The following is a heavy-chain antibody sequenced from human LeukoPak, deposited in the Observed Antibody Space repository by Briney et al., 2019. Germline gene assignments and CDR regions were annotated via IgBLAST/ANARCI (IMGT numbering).Heavy chain of an antibody. CDR3: AKDLEYISYYFDY. J-gene: IGHJ4*02. V-gene: IGHV3-30*02. CDR1: GFTFSSYG. D-gene: IGHD6-6*01. CDR2: IRYDGSNK. Sequence: PGGSLRLSCAASGFTFSSYGMHWVRQAQGKGLEWVAFIRYDGSNKYYADSVKGRFTISRDNSKNTLYLQMNSLRAEDTAVYYCAKDLEYISYYFDYWGQGTLVTVSS.